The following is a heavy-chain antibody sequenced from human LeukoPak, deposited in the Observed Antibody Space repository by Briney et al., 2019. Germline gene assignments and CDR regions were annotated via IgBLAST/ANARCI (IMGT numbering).Heavy chain of an antibody. CDR1: GYSFTTYW. D-gene: IGHD3-3*01. J-gene: IGHJ5*02. Sequence: ESLKICCKGFGYSFTTYWIAWVRQVPGKGLEWMGIIYPGDSDTRYNPSFQGRVTVSADKSISTAYLKWSSLKASDTAMYYCARASYDFWSGFNWFDPWGQGTLVTVSS. CDR2: IYPGDSDT. CDR3: ARASYDFWSGFNWFDP. V-gene: IGHV5-51*01.